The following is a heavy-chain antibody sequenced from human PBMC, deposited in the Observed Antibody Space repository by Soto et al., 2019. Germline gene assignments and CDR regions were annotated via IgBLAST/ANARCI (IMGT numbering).Heavy chain of an antibody. D-gene: IGHD2-2*01. CDR1: GFTFSSYG. V-gene: IGHV3-30*03. CDR3: ASKGVPAAQY. CDR2: ISYDGSNE. Sequence: QVKLVESGGGVVQPGRSLRLACAASGFTFSSYGMHWVRQAPGKGLEWVAVISYDGSNEDYADSVKGRFTISRDNSKNTLYLQMNSLREEDTAVYYCASKGVPAAQYWGQGTLVTVSS. J-gene: IGHJ4*02.